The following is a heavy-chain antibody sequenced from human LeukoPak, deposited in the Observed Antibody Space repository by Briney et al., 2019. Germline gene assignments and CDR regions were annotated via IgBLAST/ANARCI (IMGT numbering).Heavy chain of an antibody. D-gene: IGHD3-10*01. CDR2: IYSGGST. CDR3: ARGGWWFGELPDYYFDY. J-gene: IGHJ4*02. CDR1: AVTFSSNY. Sequence: GGSLRLSCAASAVTFSSNYMSWVRQAPGHGLELVSLIYSGGSTYYADSVKGRFTISRDNSKNTLYLQMNCLRAEDTAVFYCARGGWWFGELPDYYFDYWGQGTLVTVSS. V-gene: IGHV3-66*01.